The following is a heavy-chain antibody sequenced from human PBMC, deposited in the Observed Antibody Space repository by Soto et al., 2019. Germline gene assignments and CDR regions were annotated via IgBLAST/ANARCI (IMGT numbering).Heavy chain of an antibody. CDR3: ATSYGSASSHFDS. D-gene: IGHD3-10*01. CDR2: IIPMLGMS. V-gene: IGHV1-69*02. J-gene: IGHJ4*02. CDR1: GGTFNTHT. Sequence: QVHLVQFGAEVRKPGSSVKVSCTASGGTFNTHTISWVRQAPGLGLEWMGRIIPMLGMSNSPPKFQGRVSITADKSTSTVYMALSRLTSADTAVYYCATSYGSASSHFDSWGQGTLVTVSS.